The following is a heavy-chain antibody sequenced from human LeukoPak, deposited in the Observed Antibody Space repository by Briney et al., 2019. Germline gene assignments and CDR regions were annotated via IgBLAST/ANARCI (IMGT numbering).Heavy chain of an antibody. D-gene: IGHD3-3*01. J-gene: IGHJ6*03. V-gene: IGHV3-30-3*01. Sequence: PGGSLRLSCAASGFTFSSYAMHWVRQAPGKGLEWVAVISYDGSNKYYADSVKGRFTISRDNSKNTLYLQMNSLRAEDTAVYYCARDRCHGYYDFWRTYYYYYMDVWGKGTTVTVSS. CDR3: ARDRCHGYYDFWRTYYYYYMDV. CDR1: GFTFSSYA. CDR2: ISYDGSNK.